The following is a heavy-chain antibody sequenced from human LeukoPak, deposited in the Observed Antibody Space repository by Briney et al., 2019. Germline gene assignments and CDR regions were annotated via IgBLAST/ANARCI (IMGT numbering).Heavy chain of an antibody. CDR3: ARGVVVAATPKWFDP. V-gene: IGHV1-69*05. CDR1: GGTFSSYA. D-gene: IGHD2-15*01. Sequence: ASVKVYCKASGGTFSSYAISWVRQAPGQGLEWMGGIIPIFGTANYAQKFQGRVTITTDESTSTAYMELSSLRSEDTAVYYCARGVVVAATPKWFDPWGQGTLVTVSS. J-gene: IGHJ5*02. CDR2: IIPIFGTA.